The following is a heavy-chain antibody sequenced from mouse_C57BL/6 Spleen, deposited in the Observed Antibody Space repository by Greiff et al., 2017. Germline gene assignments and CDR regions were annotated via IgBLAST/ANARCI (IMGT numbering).Heavy chain of an antibody. D-gene: IGHD2-5*01. CDR2: INPSSGYT. CDR1: GYTFTSYW. Sequence: QVQLQQSGAELAKPGASVKLSCKASGYTFTSYWMHWVKQRPGQGLEWIGYINPSSGYTKYNQKFKDKATLTADKSSSTAYMQLSSLTYEDSAVYYCASYGSNHGYAMDYWGQGTSVTVSS. J-gene: IGHJ4*01. V-gene: IGHV1-7*01. CDR3: ASYGSNHGYAMDY.